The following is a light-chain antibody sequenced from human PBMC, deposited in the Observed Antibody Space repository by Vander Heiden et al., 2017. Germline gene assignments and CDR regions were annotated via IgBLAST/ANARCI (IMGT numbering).Light chain of an antibody. J-gene: IGKJ4*01. Sequence: DIVFTQSPGTLSLSPGERATLSCRASQSVSSSYLAWYQQKPGQAPRLLIYGASSRATGIPDRFSGSGSGTDFTLTISRLEPEDFAVYYCQQDGSSPLTFGGGTKVEIK. CDR3: QQDGSSPLT. CDR1: QSVSSSY. CDR2: GAS. V-gene: IGKV3-20*01.